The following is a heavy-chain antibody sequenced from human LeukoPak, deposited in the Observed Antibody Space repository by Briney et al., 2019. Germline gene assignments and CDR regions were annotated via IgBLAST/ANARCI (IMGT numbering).Heavy chain of an antibody. J-gene: IGHJ4*02. V-gene: IGHV3-73*01. D-gene: IGHD3-10*01. CDR3: TGNYYGSGSYADLDD. Sequence: PGRSLRLSCAASGLTLSGSALHWVSQPSGKGLEWVGRITSTANDYATAYAASVKGRFTISRDDPKNTAYLQMDILKTDDTAVYYCTGNYYGSGSYADLDDWEQGTLVTVS. CDR1: GLTLSGSA. CDR2: ITSTANDYAT.